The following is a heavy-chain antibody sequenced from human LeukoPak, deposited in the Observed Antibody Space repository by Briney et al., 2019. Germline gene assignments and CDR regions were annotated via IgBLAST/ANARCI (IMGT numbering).Heavy chain of an antibody. J-gene: IGHJ4*02. Sequence: PSQTLSLTCTVSGGSISSGGYYWSWIRQHPGKGLEWIGSIYYSGSTYYNPSLKSRVTISVDTSKNQFSLKLSSVTAADTAVYYCARRDSSSVVPRWDYWGQGTLVTVSS. CDR1: GGSISSGGYY. V-gene: IGHV4-39*01. CDR2: IYYSGST. CDR3: ARRDSSSVVPRWDY. D-gene: IGHD6-13*01.